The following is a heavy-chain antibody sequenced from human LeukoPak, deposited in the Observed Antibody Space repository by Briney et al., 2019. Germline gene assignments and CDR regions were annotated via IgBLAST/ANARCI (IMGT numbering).Heavy chain of an antibody. CDR2: IIPIFGTA. Sequence: ASVKVSCKASGGTFSSYAISWVRQAPGQGLEWMGRIIPIFGTANYAQKFQGRVTITADESTSTAYMELSSLRSEDTAVYYCARGSSVRGVIGYWGQGTLVTVSS. CDR3: ARGSSVRGVIGY. J-gene: IGHJ4*02. V-gene: IGHV1-69*13. CDR1: GGTFSSYA. D-gene: IGHD3-10*01.